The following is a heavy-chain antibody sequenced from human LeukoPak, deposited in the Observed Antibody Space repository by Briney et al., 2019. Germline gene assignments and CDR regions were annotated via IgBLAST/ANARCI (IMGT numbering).Heavy chain of an antibody. V-gene: IGHV1-69*05. CDR1: GGTFSSYA. CDR3: ARYYYDSSGYYPDY. Sequence: SVKVSCKASGGTFSSYAISWVRQAPGQGLEWMGGIIPIFGTANYAQKFQGRVTMTRNTSISTAYMELSSLRSEDTAVYYCARYYYDSSGYYPDYWGQGTLVTVSS. J-gene: IGHJ4*02. D-gene: IGHD3-22*01. CDR2: IIPIFGTA.